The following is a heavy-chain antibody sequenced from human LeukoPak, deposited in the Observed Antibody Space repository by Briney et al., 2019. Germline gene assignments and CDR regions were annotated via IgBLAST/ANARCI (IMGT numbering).Heavy chain of an antibody. CDR3: ARGSSPFWWELPTRFDY. CDR2: INHSGST. D-gene: IGHD1-26*01. Sequence: PSETLSLTCAVHGGSFSGYYWSWIRQPPGKGLEWIGEINHSGSTNYNPSLKSRVTISVDTSKNQFSLKLSSVTAAGTAVYYCARGSSPFWWELPTRFDYWGQGTLVTVSS. V-gene: IGHV4-34*01. CDR1: GGSFSGYY. J-gene: IGHJ4*02.